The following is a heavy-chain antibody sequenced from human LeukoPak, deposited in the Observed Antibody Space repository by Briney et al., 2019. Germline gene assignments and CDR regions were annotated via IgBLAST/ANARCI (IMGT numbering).Heavy chain of an antibody. CDR3: ASQDSSGYYLIDY. J-gene: IGHJ4*02. D-gene: IGHD3-22*01. CDR2: ITPILGIA. Sequence: SVKVSCKASGGTFSSYALSWVRQAPGQGLEWIGGITPILGIANYAQDLQGRVTITADKSTNTAYMELSSLRSEDTAVYYSASQDSSGYYLIDYWGQGTLVTVSS. V-gene: IGHV1-69*10. CDR1: GGTFSSYA.